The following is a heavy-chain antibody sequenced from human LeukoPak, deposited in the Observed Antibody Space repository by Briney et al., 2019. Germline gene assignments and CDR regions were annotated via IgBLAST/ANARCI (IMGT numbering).Heavy chain of an antibody. V-gene: IGHV1-18*01. CDR2: ISAYNGNT. CDR1: GYTFTSYG. D-gene: IGHD6-19*01. Sequence: ASVKVSCKASGYTFTSYGISWVRQAPGQGLEWMGWISAYNGNTNYAQKLQGRVTMTTDTSTSTAYMELRSLRSDDTAVYYCARDDRWLVPIRHRVWFDPWGQGTLVTVSS. J-gene: IGHJ5*02. CDR3: ARDDRWLVPIRHRVWFDP.